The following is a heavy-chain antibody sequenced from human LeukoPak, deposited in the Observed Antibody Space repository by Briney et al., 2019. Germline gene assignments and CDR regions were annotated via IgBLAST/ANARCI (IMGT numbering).Heavy chain of an antibody. D-gene: IGHD1-7*01. CDR3: ARCITGTREFDY. CDR2: INHSGST. Sequence: PSETLSLTCAVYGGSFSGSYWSWIRQPPGKGLEWIGEINHSGSTNYNPSLKSRVTISVDTSKNQFSLKLSSVTAADTAVYYCARCITGTREFDYWGQGTLVTVSS. J-gene: IGHJ4*02. CDR1: GGSFSGSY. V-gene: IGHV4-34*01.